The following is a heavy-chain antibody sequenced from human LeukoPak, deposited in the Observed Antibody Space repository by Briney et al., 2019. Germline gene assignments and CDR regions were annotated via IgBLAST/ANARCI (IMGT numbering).Heavy chain of an antibody. V-gene: IGHV3-74*01. CDR2: INSDGSNT. CDR1: GFTFSNHW. Sequence: PGGSLRLSCAASGFTFSNHWMHWVRQAPGKWLVWVSRINSDGSNTSYADSVKGRITISRDNAKDTLYLQMNSLRAEDTGVYYCARGQWFSYYYYMDVWGKGTTVTVSS. J-gene: IGHJ6*03. CDR3: ARGQWFSYYYYMDV. D-gene: IGHD3-22*01.